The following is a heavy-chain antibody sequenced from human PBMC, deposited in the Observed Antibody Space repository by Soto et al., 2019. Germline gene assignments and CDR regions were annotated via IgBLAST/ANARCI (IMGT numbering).Heavy chain of an antibody. CDR3: AKDRSPGATTWNVY. V-gene: IGHV3-23*01. J-gene: IGHJ4*02. D-gene: IGHD1-26*01. Sequence: VGSLRLSCVVSGFIFSSSAMNWVRQAPGKGLEWVSTISGSGVSKYYADSVKGRFTISRDNSNNTVSLQMNSLRAEDAAVYYCAKDRSPGATTWNVYWGQGTLVTVSS. CDR2: ISGSGVSK. CDR1: GFIFSSSA.